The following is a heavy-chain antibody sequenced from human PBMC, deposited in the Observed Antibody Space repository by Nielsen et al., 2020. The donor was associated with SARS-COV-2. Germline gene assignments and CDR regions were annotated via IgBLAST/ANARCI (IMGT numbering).Heavy chain of an antibody. CDR1: GGSISSYY. J-gene: IGHJ3*02. CDR2: IYYSGST. V-gene: IGHV4-59*01. CDR3: AKDGGATIALWYAFDI. Sequence: SETLSLTCTVSGGSISSYYWSWIRQPPGKGLEWIGYIYYSGSTNYNPSLKSRVTISVDTSQNQFSLKLGSVTAADAAVYYCAKDGGATIALWYAFDIWGQGTMVTVSS. D-gene: IGHD5-12*01.